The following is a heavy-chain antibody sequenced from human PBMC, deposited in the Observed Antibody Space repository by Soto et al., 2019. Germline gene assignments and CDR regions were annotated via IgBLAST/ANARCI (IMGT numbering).Heavy chain of an antibody. J-gene: IGHJ4*02. D-gene: IGHD6-6*01. V-gene: IGHV3-48*02. CDR2: ISSSSSTI. CDR1: GFTFSSYS. Sequence: GGSLRLSCAAPGFTFSSYSMNWVRQAPGKGLEWVSYISSSSSTIYYADSVKGRFTISRDNAKNSLYLQMNSLRDEDTAVYCCARRSSSSIDYWGQGTLVTVSS. CDR3: ARRSSSSIDY.